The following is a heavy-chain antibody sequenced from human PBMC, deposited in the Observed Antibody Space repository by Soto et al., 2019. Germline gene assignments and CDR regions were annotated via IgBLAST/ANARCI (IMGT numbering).Heavy chain of an antibody. CDR2: INHSGST. Sequence: QVQLQQWGAGLLEPSETLSLTCAVYGGSLSGYYWSWIRQSPGKGLEWIGEINHSGSTIYNPSLKRRINLSVDTPRNQFSLSLSFVTAADTAVYYCARRPLNYDLWSGTAKPFDYWGQGTLVTVSS. D-gene: IGHD3-3*01. V-gene: IGHV4-34*01. J-gene: IGHJ4*02. CDR1: GGSLSGYY. CDR3: ARRPLNYDLWSGTAKPFDY.